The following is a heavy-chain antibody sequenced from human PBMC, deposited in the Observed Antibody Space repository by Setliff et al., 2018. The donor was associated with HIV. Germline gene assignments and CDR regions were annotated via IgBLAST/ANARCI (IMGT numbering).Heavy chain of an antibody. D-gene: IGHD3-10*01. Sequence: PSETLSLTCASSGFTFSTYAMSWIRQTPGKGLEWIGEINHGGDTNYNPSLKSRVTISVGSSYNHFSLKLSSVTAADTGVYYCASRRGIEFYFDIWGQGTPVTVSS. CDR1: GFTFSTYA. CDR2: INHGGDT. V-gene: IGHV4-34*01. CDR3: ASRRGIEFYFDI. J-gene: IGHJ4*02.